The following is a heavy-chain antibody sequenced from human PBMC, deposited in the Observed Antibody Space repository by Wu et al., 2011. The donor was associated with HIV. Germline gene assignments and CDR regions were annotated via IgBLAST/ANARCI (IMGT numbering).Heavy chain of an antibody. CDR1: GDPFSTNT. V-gene: IGHV1-69*15. CDR3: ARDLGGADFDY. Sequence: HVQLLQSGAEVKRPGASVKVSCKATGDPFSTNTINWVRQTPGQGLEWMGRIVPIFATPNYAQKFQGRLTLTADEATNTAYMELRGLRSEDTGVYYCARDLGGADFDYWGQGTLVTVSS. D-gene: IGHD1-26*01. CDR2: IVPIFATP. J-gene: IGHJ4*02.